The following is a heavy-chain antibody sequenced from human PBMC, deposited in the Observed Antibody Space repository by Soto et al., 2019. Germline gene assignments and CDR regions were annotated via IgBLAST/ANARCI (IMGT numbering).Heavy chain of an antibody. Sequence: ASVKVSCKASGYTFTGYGISWVRQAPGQGLEWMGWISAYNGNTNYAQKLQGRVTMTTDTSTSTAYMELRSLRSDDTAVYYCVFFYGSSGYYPGYFDYWGQGTLVTVSS. V-gene: IGHV1-18*01. CDR2: ISAYNGNT. D-gene: IGHD3-22*01. J-gene: IGHJ4*02. CDR3: VFFYGSSGYYPGYFDY. CDR1: GYTFTGYG.